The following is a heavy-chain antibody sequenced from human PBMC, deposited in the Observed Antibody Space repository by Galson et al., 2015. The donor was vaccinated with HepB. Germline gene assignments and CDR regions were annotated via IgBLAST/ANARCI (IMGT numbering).Heavy chain of an antibody. D-gene: IGHD4-17*01. CDR3: ARVTHNYGDYHPLGY. Sequence: SLRLSCAASGFTVSSNYMSWVRQAPGKGLEWVSVIYSGGSTYYADSVKGRFTISRDNSKNTLYLQMNSLRAEDTAVYYCARVTHNYGDYHPLGYWGQGTLVTVSS. J-gene: IGHJ4*02. CDR2: IYSGGST. V-gene: IGHV3-66*02. CDR1: GFTVSSNY.